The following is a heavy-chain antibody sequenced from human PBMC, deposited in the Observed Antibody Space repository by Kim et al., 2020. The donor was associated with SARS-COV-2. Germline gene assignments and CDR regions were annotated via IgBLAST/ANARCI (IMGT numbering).Heavy chain of an antibody. CDR2: IYYSGST. Sequence: SETLSLTCTVSGGSISSSSYYWGWIRQPPGKGLEWIGSIYYSGSTYYNPSLKSRVTISVDTSKNQFSLKLSSVTAADTAVYYCARDFTYYYGSGSQGFDYWGQGTLVTVSS. V-gene: IGHV4-39*07. J-gene: IGHJ4*02. CDR3: ARDFTYYYGSGSQGFDY. D-gene: IGHD3-10*01. CDR1: GGSISSSSYY.